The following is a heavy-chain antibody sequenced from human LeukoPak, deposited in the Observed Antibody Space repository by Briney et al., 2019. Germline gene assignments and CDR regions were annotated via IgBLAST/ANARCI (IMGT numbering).Heavy chain of an antibody. V-gene: IGHV1-69*01. Sequence: SVKVSCKASGGTFSRYAISWVRQAPGQGLEWMGGITPMFGTANYAQKFQSRVTITADESTSTAYMELSSLRSEDTAVYYCARDAAIYDTSAYYYLWWGQGTLVTVSS. D-gene: IGHD3-22*01. J-gene: IGHJ4*02. CDR3: ARDAAIYDTSAYYYLW. CDR1: GGTFSRYA. CDR2: ITPMFGTA.